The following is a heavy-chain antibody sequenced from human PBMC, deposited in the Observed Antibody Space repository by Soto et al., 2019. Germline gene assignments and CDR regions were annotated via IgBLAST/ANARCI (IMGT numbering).Heavy chain of an antibody. D-gene: IGHD1-20*01. Sequence: PSETLSLTCTVSGSSISSYYWSWIRQPPGKGLEWIGYIYYSGSAYYNPSLKSRVTISVDTSKNQFTLKLSSVTAADTAVYYCARNTEYNTRLFDYWGQGTLVTVSS. CDR1: GSSISSYY. CDR2: IYYSGSA. V-gene: IGHV4-59*01. J-gene: IGHJ4*02. CDR3: ARNTEYNTRLFDY.